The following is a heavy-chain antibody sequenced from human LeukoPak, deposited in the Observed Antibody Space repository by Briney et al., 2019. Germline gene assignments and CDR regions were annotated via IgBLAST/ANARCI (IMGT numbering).Heavy chain of an antibody. J-gene: IGHJ4*02. CDR2: ISSSSSYI. D-gene: IGHD4-17*01. V-gene: IGHV3-21*01. Sequence: KSGGSLRLSCAASGFTFSSYSMNWVRQAPGKGLEWVSSISSSSSYIYYADSVKGRFTISRDNAKNSLYLQMNSLRAEDTAVYYCARGSRYGDYPYYCDFWGQGTLVTVSS. CDR3: ARGSRYGDYPYYCDF. CDR1: GFTFSSYS.